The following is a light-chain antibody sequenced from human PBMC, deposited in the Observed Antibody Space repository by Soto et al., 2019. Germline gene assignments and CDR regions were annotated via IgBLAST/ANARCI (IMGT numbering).Light chain of an antibody. J-gene: IGLJ2*01. CDR3: LLYYGGVRL. CDR2: ITS. V-gene: IGLV7-43*01. CDR1: TGAVTSTFD. Sequence: QAVVTQEPSLSVSPGGAATLTCASSTGAVTSTFDPNWFQQKPGQAPRSLIYITSNGHPWTPARFSGSLVGGRAALTLSSVQREDGVDYYCLLYYGGVRLFGGGTKLTVL.